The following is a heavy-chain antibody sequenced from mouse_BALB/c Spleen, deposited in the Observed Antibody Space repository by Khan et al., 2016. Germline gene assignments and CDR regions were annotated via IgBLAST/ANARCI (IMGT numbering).Heavy chain of an antibody. CDR3: ARRDYYWFAY. CDR1: GYTFTSYW. V-gene: IGHV1-7*01. J-gene: IGHJ3*01. D-gene: IGHD1-1*01. Sequence: QVQLQQSGAELAKPGASVKMSCKASGYTFTSYWMHWVKQRPGQGLEWIGYINPSTGYTEYNQKFKDKATLTADKSSSTAYMQLSSLTSEDSAVYYCARRDYYWFAYWGQGTLVTVSA. CDR2: INPSTGYT.